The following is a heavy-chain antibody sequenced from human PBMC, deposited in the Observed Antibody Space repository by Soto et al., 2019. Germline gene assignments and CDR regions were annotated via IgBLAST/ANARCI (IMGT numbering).Heavy chain of an antibody. CDR1: GFTFSSYA. CDR2: IIPIFGTA. V-gene: IGHV1-69*01. CDR3: AREILRDTIFGVVTGDPLFYYYYGMDV. D-gene: IGHD3-3*01. Sequence: GGSLRLSCAASGFTFSSYAISWVRQAPGQGLEWMGGIIPIFGTANYAQKFQGRVTITADESTSTAYMELSSLRSEDTAVYYCAREILRDTIFGVVTGDPLFYYYYGMDVWGQGTTVTVSS. J-gene: IGHJ6*02.